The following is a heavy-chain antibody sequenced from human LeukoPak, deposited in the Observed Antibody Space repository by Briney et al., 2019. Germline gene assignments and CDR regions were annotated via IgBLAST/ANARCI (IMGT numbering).Heavy chain of an antibody. V-gene: IGHV1-18*01. CDR3: ARRAAAPSYYYYMDV. Sequence: APVKVSCKASGYTFTSYGISWVRQAPGQGLEWMGWISAYNGNTNYAQKLQGRVTMTTDTSTSTAYIELRSLRSDDTAVYYCARRAAAPSYYYYMDVWGKGTTVTVSS. CDR1: GYTFTSYG. D-gene: IGHD2-15*01. CDR2: ISAYNGNT. J-gene: IGHJ6*03.